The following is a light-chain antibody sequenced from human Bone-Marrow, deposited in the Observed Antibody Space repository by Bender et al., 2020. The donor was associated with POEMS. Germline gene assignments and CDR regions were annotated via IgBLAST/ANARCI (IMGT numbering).Light chain of an antibody. CDR2: YVN. CDR3: SSWDDSLSGWV. Sequence: QSALTQPASVSGSPGQSITISCAGTRRDGGSYNLVSWYQQHPGNAPKLLIVYVNWGPSGVPARFSGSKSGTSASLAISDIQSEDEGDYYCSSWDDSLSGWVFGGGTKLTVL. V-gene: IGLV2-23*02. CDR1: RRDGGSYNL. J-gene: IGLJ3*02.